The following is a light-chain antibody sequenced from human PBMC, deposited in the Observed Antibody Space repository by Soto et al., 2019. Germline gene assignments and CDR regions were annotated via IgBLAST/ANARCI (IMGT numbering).Light chain of an antibody. V-gene: IGKV3-15*01. CDR3: QHYSSCPQT. Sequence: EIVMTQSPATLSVSPGERATLSCRASESVHRNLAWYQQKPGQGPSLLIYYASTRATGVPDRFTGSGSGTAFNLTISSRQSEDFGFYNCQHYSSCPQTFGPGTKVEI. CDR1: ESVHRN. CDR2: YAS. J-gene: IGKJ3*01.